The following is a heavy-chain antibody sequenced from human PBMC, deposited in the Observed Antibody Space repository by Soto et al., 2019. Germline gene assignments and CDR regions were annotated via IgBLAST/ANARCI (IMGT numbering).Heavy chain of an antibody. D-gene: IGHD1-1*01. CDR2: IYYSGST. CDR3: ARDQGITTSLVYSMYYYGMDV. J-gene: IGHJ6*02. CDR1: GGSISSSSYY. Sequence: PSETLSLTCTVSGGSISSSSYYWGWIRQPPGKGLEWIGSIYYSGSTYYNPSLKSRVTISVDTSKNQFSLKLSSVTAADTAVYYCARDQGITTSLVYSMYYYGMDVWGQGTTVTVSS. V-gene: IGHV4-39*02.